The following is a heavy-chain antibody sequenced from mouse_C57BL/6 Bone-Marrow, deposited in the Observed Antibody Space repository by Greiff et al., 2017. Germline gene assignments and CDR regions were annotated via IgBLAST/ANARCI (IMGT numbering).Heavy chain of an antibody. CDR2: ISNLAYSI. CDR3: ARQDYGSGYDYAMDY. V-gene: IGHV5-15*01. D-gene: IGHD1-1*01. Sequence: EVQGVESGGGLVQPGGSLKLSCAASGFTFSDYGMAWVRQAPRKGPEWVAFISNLAYSIYYADTVTGRFTISRENAKNTLYLEMSSLRSEDTAMYYCARQDYGSGYDYAMDYWGQGTSVTVSS. J-gene: IGHJ4*01. CDR1: GFTFSDYG.